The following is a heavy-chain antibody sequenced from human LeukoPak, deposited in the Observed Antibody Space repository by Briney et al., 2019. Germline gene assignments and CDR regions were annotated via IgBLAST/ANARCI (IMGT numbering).Heavy chain of an antibody. V-gene: IGHV1-18*01. CDR3: ARDSVDGSGTYYNDSPDY. J-gene: IGHJ4*02. CDR2: ISAYNGNA. CDR1: GYTFTSYG. D-gene: IGHD3-10*01. Sequence: ASVKVSCKASGYTFTSYGITWVRQAPGQGLEWMAWISAYNGNADYAQNLRGRVTMTTDTSTSTAYTELRSLRSDDTAVYYCARDSVDGSGTYYNDSPDYWGQGTLVTVSS.